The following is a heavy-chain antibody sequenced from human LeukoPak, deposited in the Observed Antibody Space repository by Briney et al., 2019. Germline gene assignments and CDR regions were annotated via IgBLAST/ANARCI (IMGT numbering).Heavy chain of an antibody. V-gene: IGHV1-18*01. J-gene: IGHJ4*02. D-gene: IGHD6-6*01. Sequence: GSSVKVSCKASGGTFSSYAIRWVRQAPGQGLEWIGWISAYNGNTNYAQKFQGRVTMTTDTSTSTTYLELRSLRSDDTAVYSCASGPNQMQIAALDYWGQGTLVTVFS. CDR1: GGTFSSYA. CDR2: ISAYNGNT. CDR3: ASGPNQMQIAALDY.